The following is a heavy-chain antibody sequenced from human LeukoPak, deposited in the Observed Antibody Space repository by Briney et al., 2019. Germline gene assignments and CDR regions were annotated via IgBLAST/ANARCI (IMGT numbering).Heavy chain of an antibody. Sequence: ASVKVSCKASGYTFTGYYMHRVRQAPGQGLEWMGWINPSSGGTNYAQKFQGRVTMTRDTSISTAYMELNRLRSDDTAVYYCARDVGEYCSSTSCYASDKWGQGTLVTVSS. D-gene: IGHD2-2*01. CDR3: ARDVGEYCSSTSCYASDK. J-gene: IGHJ4*02. V-gene: IGHV1-2*02. CDR2: INPSSGGT. CDR1: GYTFTGYY.